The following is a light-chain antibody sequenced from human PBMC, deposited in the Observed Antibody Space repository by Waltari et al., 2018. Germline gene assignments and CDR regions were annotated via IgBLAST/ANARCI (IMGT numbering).Light chain of an antibody. CDR2: DAS. CDR3: QQYDSSPRMYT. Sequence: EILLTQSPGTLSLSPGERATLPCRASQTVSSSHLAWYQQKPGQAPRLLIYDASSRATDIPDRFSGSGSGTDFTLTISRLEPEDFAVYYCQQYDSSPRMYTFGQGTKLEIK. CDR1: QTVSSSH. V-gene: IGKV3-20*01. J-gene: IGKJ2*01.